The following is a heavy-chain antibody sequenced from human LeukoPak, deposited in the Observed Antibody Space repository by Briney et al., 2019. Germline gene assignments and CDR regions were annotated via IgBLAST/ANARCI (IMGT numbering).Heavy chain of an antibody. CDR1: GFSFRNYA. CDR2: ISASGGST. J-gene: IGHJ4*02. V-gene: IGHV3-23*01. CDR3: AKFRGSFSSGWYYDY. Sequence: GGSLRLSCAASGFSFRNYAMSWVRQAPGKGLEWVSAISASGGSTYYADSVKGRFTISRDNSKNTLYLQMNSLRAEDTAVYYCAKFRGSFSSGWYYDYWGQGTLVTVSS. D-gene: IGHD6-19*01.